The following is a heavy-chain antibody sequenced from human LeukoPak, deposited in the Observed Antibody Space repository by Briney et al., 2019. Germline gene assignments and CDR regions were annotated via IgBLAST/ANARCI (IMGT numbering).Heavy chain of an antibody. CDR3: ARSGRISPIPHCSGGSCYSGSFDY. CDR2: INPSGGST. Sequence: ASVKVSCKASGYTFTSYYIHWVRQAPGQGLEWMGIINPSGGSTSYAQKFQGRVTITRDTSASTAYMELSSLRSGDTAVYYCARSGRISPIPHCSGGSCYSGSFDYWGQGTLVTVSS. CDR1: GYTFTSYY. D-gene: IGHD2-15*01. V-gene: IGHV1-46*01. J-gene: IGHJ4*02.